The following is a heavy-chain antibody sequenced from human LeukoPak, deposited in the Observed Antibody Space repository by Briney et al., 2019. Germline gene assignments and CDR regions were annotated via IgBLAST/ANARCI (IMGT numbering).Heavy chain of an antibody. CDR1: GYIFNSYW. V-gene: IGHV5-51*01. J-gene: IGHJ4*02. CDR3: ERRRNLYSGSYYPFDY. CDR2: IYPGDSDA. Sequence: AEALLISCYGSGYIFNSYWIGWVRQMPGKCLKWMGIIYPGDSDARYSPSFQGHITISSDKSLSTAYLQWSSLKASDTAMYYWERRRNLYSGSYYPFDYWGQGTLVTVSS. D-gene: IGHD1-26*01.